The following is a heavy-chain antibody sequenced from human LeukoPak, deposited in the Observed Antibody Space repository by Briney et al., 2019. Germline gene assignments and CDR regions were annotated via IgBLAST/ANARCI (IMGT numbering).Heavy chain of an antibody. D-gene: IGHD2-21*01. CDR2: INPYSGGT. V-gene: IGHV1-2*02. CDR1: GYSFTDYY. CDR3: ARADRLHGGPYLIGP. Sequence: ASVKVSCKTSGYSFTDYYMHWVRQAPGQGLEWMGWINPYSGGTSSAQKFQGRVTMTRDTSITTVYMEVSWLTSDDTAIYYCARADRLHGGPYLIGPWGQGTLVTVSS. J-gene: IGHJ5*02.